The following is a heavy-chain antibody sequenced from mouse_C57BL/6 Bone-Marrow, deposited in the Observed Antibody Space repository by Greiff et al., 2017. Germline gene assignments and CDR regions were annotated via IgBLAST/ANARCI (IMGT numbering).Heavy chain of an antibody. CDR2: IYPGDGGT. V-gene: IGHV1-82*01. CDR1: GYAFSSSW. D-gene: IGHD2-1*01. J-gene: IGHJ4*01. Sequence: QVQLKESGPELVKPGASVKISCKASGYAFSSSWMNWVKQRPGKGLEWIGRIYPGDGGTNYNGKFKGKATLTADKSSSTAYMQLSSLSSEDSAVYFWANYCNYPYAMDYWGQGTSVTVSS. CDR3: ANYCNYPYAMDY.